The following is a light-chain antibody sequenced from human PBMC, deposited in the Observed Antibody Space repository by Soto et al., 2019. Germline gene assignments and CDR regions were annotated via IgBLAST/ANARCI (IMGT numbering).Light chain of an antibody. CDR3: QRYNNWPLT. CDR1: QDIGDT. J-gene: IGKJ4*01. CDR2: DTS. V-gene: IGKV3-15*01. Sequence: EVVLTQSPATRSVSPGEGVTLSCRASQDIGDTLAWYQHKPGQTPRLLIYDTSARATGVPARFNGSKSGPEFTLTINSLHSEHFAIYYCQRYNNWPLTFGGGTKVDIK.